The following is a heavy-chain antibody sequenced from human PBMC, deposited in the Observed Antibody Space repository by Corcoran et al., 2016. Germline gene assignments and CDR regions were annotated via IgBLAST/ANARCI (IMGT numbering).Heavy chain of an antibody. Sequence: QVQLVESGGGVVQPGRSLRLSCAASGFTFNNYGMHWVRQTPGKGLEWVAVIWYDGNNKYYADSVKGRFTISRDNSKNTLYLQMNSLRAEDTAVYYCARSPGTGGIDVLGQRTTVTVSS. J-gene: IGHJ6*02. D-gene: IGHD6-13*01. CDR3: ARSPGTGGIDV. V-gene: IGHV3-33*01. CDR1: GFTFNNYG. CDR2: IWYDGNNK.